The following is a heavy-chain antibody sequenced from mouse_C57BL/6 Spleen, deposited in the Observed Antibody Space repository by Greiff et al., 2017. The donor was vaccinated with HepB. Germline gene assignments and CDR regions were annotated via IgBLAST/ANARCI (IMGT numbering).Heavy chain of an antibody. J-gene: IGHJ4*01. D-gene: IGHD1-1*01. Sequence: VQLQQSGPELVKPGASVKISCKASGYSFTGYFMNWVMQSHGKSLEWIGRINPYNGDTFYNQKFKGKATLTVDKSSSTAHMELRSLTSEDSAVYYCARSDYGSYCAMDYWGQGTSVTVSS. CDR3: ARSDYGSYCAMDY. CDR2: INPYNGDT. V-gene: IGHV1-20*01. CDR1: GYSFTGYF.